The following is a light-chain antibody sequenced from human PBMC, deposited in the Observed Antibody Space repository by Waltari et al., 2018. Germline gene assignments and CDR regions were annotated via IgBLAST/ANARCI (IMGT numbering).Light chain of an antibody. Sequence: QSALTQPRSVSGSPGQSVTISCTGTSSDVGANNFVSWYQHHPDNAPKLIIYDINKRPSGAPDRFSGSKSGNTASLTISGLQAEDEADYYCCSCVGRNIYWVFGGGTKLTVL. CDR2: DIN. CDR1: SSDVGANNF. V-gene: IGLV2-11*01. J-gene: IGLJ3*02. CDR3: CSCVGRNIYWV.